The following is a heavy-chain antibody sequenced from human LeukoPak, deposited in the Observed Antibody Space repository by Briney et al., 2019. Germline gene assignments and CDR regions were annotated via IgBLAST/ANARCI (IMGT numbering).Heavy chain of an antibody. J-gene: IGHJ4*02. CDR2: IYPGDSDT. Sequence: GESLKISCKGSGYIFTTYWIGWVRQMPGKGLEWMGIIYPGDSDTRYSPSFQGQVTMSADKSISTAYLQWSSLKASDTAMYYCARQVTATTQRYFDYWGQGTLVTVSS. D-gene: IGHD1-20*01. V-gene: IGHV5-51*01. CDR3: ARQVTATTQRYFDY. CDR1: GYIFTTYW.